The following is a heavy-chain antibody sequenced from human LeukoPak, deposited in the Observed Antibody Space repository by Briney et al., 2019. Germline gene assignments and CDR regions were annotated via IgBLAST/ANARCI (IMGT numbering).Heavy chain of an antibody. J-gene: IGHJ4*02. CDR3: ARGLPLRTVTFDY. V-gene: IGHV4-39*02. Sequence: SETLSLTCTVSGGSISSSSSYWGWIRQPPGKGLEWIGSIYYSGRTYYNPSLKSRVTISVDTSKNHFSLRLSSVTAADTAVYYCARGLPLRTVTFDYWGQGTLVTVSS. CDR2: IYYSGRT. CDR1: GGSISSSSSY. D-gene: IGHD4-17*01.